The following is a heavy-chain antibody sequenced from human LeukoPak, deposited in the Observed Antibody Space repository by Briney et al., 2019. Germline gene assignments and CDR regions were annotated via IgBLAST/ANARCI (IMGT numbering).Heavy chain of an antibody. CDR1: GFTVSSNS. CDR2: IYSDNT. J-gene: IGHJ4*02. CDR3: ARAPAHYYDSSDHYYVGESYFDY. D-gene: IGHD3-22*01. Sequence: GGSLRLSCTVSGFTVSSNSMSWVRQAPGKGLEWVSFIYSDNTHYSDSVKGRFTISRDNSKNTLYLQMNSLRAEDTAVYYCARAPAHYYDSSDHYYVGESYFDYWGQGTLVTVSS. V-gene: IGHV3-53*01.